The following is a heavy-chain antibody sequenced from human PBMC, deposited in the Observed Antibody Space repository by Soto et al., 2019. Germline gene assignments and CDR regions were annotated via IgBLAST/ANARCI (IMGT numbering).Heavy chain of an antibody. J-gene: IGHJ4*02. D-gene: IGHD6-19*01. CDR2: IYYSGVT. V-gene: IGHV4-59*05. CDR1: GGSISSYY. Sequence: PSETLSLTCTVSGGSISSYYWSWIRQPPGKGLEWIESIYYSGVTHYNPSLKSRVTVSVDTSKNQFSLKLTSMTAADTAVYFCVSHRNYIVVSGSYFDYWSQGTLVTVSS. CDR3: VSHRNYIVVSGSYFDY.